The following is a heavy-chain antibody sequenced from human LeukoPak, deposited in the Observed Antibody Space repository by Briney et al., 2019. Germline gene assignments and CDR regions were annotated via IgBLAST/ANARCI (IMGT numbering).Heavy chain of an antibody. CDR2: IKQDGSEK. CDR1: GFTFSSYW. D-gene: IGHD6-6*01. Sequence: GGSLRLSCAASGFTFSSYWMSWVRQAPGKGLEWVANIKQDGSEKYYVDSVKGRFTISRDNARNSLYLQMNSLRAEDTAVYYCARDGEYSSSSAAFDIWGQGTMVTVSS. CDR3: ARDGEYSSSSAAFDI. V-gene: IGHV3-7*01. J-gene: IGHJ3*02.